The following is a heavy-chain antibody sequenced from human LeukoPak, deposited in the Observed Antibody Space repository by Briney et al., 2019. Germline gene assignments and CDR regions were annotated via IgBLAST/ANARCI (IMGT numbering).Heavy chain of an antibody. D-gene: IGHD3-10*01. J-gene: IGHJ5*02. Sequence: ASVTVSFKASGYTFTSYAMHWVRQAPGQRLEGMGWINAGNGNTKYSQKFQGRVTITRDTSASTAYIELSSLRSEDPAVYYCARDQITMVRGVFNWFDPWGQGTLVTVSS. CDR3: ARDQITMVRGVFNWFDP. V-gene: IGHV1-3*01. CDR2: INAGNGNT. CDR1: GYTFTSYA.